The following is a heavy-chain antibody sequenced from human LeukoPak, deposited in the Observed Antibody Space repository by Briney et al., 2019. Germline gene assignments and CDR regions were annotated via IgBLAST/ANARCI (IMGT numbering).Heavy chain of an antibody. CDR2: IEYDGSQR. V-gene: IGHV3-30*02. Sequence: GGSLRLSCAASGAAFGFTFSGYGMHWVRQAPGKGLEWVAFIEYDGSQRHFADSVKGRFTISRDNSANTLYLQLNSLRVEDTAVYYCATGRGVPGYQYFDHWGQGTLVTVSS. CDR1: GAAFGFTFSGYG. CDR3: ATGRGVPGYQYFDH. D-gene: IGHD3-10*01. J-gene: IGHJ4*02.